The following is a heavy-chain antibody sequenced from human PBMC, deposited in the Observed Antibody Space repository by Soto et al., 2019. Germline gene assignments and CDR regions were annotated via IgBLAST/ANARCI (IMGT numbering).Heavy chain of an antibody. D-gene: IGHD6-19*01. V-gene: IGHV4-59*02. Sequence: QVQLQESGPGLVKPSETVSLTCTVSGGSVSPYYWTWVRRPPGKGLEWIAYIYYDGTTNYNPSLKIRVTISLDTSKNQFSLRLTSVTAADTAVYYCARGRHWLDYWGQGTLLTVSS. CDR3: ARGRHWLDY. CDR1: GGSVSPYY. CDR2: IYYDGTT. J-gene: IGHJ4*02.